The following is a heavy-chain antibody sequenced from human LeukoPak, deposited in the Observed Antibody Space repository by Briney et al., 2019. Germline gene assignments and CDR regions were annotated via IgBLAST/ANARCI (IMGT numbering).Heavy chain of an antibody. V-gene: IGHV4-59*01. CDR2: IYDSGST. D-gene: IGHD5-18*01. J-gene: IGHJ6*02. CDR3: ARDLGGYNRMDV. Sequence: PSETLSLTCTVSGGSISSYYWSWIRQPPGKGLEWIGYIYDSGSTNYNPSLKSRVTISVDTSKNQFSLKLSSVTAADTAMYFCARDLGGYNRMDVWGQGTTVTVSS. CDR1: GGSISSYY.